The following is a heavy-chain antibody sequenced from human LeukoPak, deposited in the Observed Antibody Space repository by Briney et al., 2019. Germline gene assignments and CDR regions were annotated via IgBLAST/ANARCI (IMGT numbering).Heavy chain of an antibody. V-gene: IGHV1-69*13. CDR1: GGTFSSYA. CDR2: IIPIFGTA. CDR3: ARVLRKGRWFDP. J-gene: IGHJ5*02. Sequence: ASVKVSCKASGGTFSSYAISWVRQAPGQGLEWMGGIIPIFGTANYAQKFQGRVTITADESTSTAYMELSSLRSEDTAVYYCARVLRKGRWFDPWGQGTLITVSS. D-gene: IGHD6-6*01.